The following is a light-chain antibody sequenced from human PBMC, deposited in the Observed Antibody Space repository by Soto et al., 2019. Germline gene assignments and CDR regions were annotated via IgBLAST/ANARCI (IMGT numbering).Light chain of an antibody. J-gene: IGLJ2*01. CDR3: SSYTTSATRV. V-gene: IGLV2-14*03. CDR1: SSDVGVYDY. CDR2: DVS. Sequence: QSVLTQPASVSGSPGQSITISCTGTSSDVGVYDYVSWYQQHPGKAPKLLIYDVSNRPAGISNHFSGSKSGNTASLTISGLQAEDEADYYCSSYTTSATRVFGGGTKVTVL.